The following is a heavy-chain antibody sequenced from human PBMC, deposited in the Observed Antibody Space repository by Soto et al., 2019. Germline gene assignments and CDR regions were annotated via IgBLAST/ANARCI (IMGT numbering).Heavy chain of an antibody. CDR3: ARVYRYSSSSRYYYCGMDV. Sequence: EVQLVESGGGLIQPGGSLRLSCAASGFTVSSNYMSWVRQAPGKGLEWVSVIYSGGSTYYADSVKGRFTISRDNSKNTLYLQMNSLRAEDTAVYYCARVYRYSSSSRYYYCGMDVWGQGTTVTVSS. CDR2: IYSGGST. D-gene: IGHD6-6*01. CDR1: GFTVSSNY. V-gene: IGHV3-53*01. J-gene: IGHJ6*02.